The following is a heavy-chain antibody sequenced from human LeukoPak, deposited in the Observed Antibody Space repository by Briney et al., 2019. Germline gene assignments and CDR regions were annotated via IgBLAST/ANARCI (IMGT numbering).Heavy chain of an antibody. Sequence: GASVKVSCKASGYTFTSYGISWVRQAPGQGLEWMGIINPSGGSTSYAQKFQGRVTMTRDTSTSTVYMELSSLRSEDTAVYYCARDSQGIAVAGTYFDYWGQGTLVTVSS. CDR2: INPSGGST. J-gene: IGHJ4*02. CDR3: ARDSQGIAVAGTYFDY. CDR1: GYTFTSYG. V-gene: IGHV1-46*01. D-gene: IGHD6-19*01.